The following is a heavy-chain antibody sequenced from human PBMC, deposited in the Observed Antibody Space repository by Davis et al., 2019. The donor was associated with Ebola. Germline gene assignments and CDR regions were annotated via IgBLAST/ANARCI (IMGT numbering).Heavy chain of an antibody. Sequence: GESLKISCAASGLTVSTNQMSWVRQAPGKRLEWVSVIYSGGPTYYADSVKGRFTISRDNSKNTLYLEMNSLRAEDSAVYHCARASYGDFWGQGTLVTVSS. D-gene: IGHD5-18*01. CDR2: IYSGGPT. CDR3: ARASYGDF. CDR1: GLTVSTNQ. J-gene: IGHJ4*02. V-gene: IGHV3-66*01.